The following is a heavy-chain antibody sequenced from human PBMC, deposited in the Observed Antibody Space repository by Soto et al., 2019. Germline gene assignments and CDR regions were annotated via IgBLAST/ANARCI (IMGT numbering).Heavy chain of an antibody. CDR2: ISCSGGST. CDR3: AKMGTPGAVYNWFDP. V-gene: IGHV3-23*01. CDR1: GFTFSSYA. Sequence: PGGSLRLSCAASGFTFSSYAMSWVRQAPGKGLEWVSAISCSGGSTYYADSVKGRFTISRDNSKNTLYLQMNSLRAEDTAVYYCAKMGTPGAVYNWFDPWGQGTLVTVSS. J-gene: IGHJ5*02.